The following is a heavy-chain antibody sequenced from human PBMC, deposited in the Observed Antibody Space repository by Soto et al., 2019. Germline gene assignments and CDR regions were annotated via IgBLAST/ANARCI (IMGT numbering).Heavy chain of an antibody. CDR2: IYWDDNK. J-gene: IGHJ4*02. D-gene: IGHD3-3*01. CDR3: AHRVLRAVFGLVTTTAIYFDF. V-gene: IGHV2-5*02. CDR1: GFSLTTSGVG. Sequence: QITLNESGPTVVKPTETLTLTCTFSGFSLTTSGVGVGWVRQSPGKAPEWLAFIYWDDNKRYSTSLKSRLTITKDTSKNQVVLTRAYVDPADTATYYCAHRVLRAVFGLVTTTAIYFDFWGQGTPVVVSS.